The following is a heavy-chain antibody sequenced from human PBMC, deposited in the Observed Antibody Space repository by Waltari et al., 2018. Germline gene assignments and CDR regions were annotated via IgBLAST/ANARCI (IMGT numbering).Heavy chain of an antibody. D-gene: IGHD5-12*01. CDR1: GGSFSSYG. CDR3: ARVLERGPDY. V-gene: IGHV1-69*13. Sequence: QVQLVQSGAEVKKPGSSVKVSWKATGGSFSSYGISGVRQAPGQGLEWMGRIIPIFGTANYAQKFQGRVTITADKSTSTAYMELSSLRSEDTAVYYCARVLERGPDYWGQGTLVTVSS. J-gene: IGHJ4*02. CDR2: IIPIFGTA.